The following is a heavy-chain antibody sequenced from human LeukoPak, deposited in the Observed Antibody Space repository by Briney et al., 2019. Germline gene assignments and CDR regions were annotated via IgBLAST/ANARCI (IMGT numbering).Heavy chain of an antibody. CDR3: ARRGYSNLYYYYYYMDV. V-gene: IGHV4-59*08. CDR1: GGSISSHY. CDR2: TWYFGST. J-gene: IGHJ6*03. Sequence: SETLSLTCTVTGGSISSHYWGWLRQPPGKGLEWIGNTWYFGSTSYNPSLKSRVTISVDTSKNQFSLKLSSVTAADTAVYYCARRGYSNLYYYYYYMDVWGKGTTVTVSS. D-gene: IGHD4-11*01.